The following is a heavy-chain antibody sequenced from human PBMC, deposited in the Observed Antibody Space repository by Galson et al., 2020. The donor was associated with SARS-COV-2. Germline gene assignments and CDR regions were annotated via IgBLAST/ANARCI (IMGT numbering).Heavy chain of an antibody. CDR2: FDPEDGET. Sequence: ASVKVSCKVSGYTLTELSMHWVRQAPGKGLEWMGGFDPEDGETIYAQKFQGRVTMTEDTSTDTAYMELSSLRSEDTAVYYCATAPPPYYYGSGSYYNFPHNWFDPWGQGTLVTVSS. CDR3: ATAPPPYYYGSGSYYNFPHNWFDP. D-gene: IGHD3-10*01. V-gene: IGHV1-24*01. J-gene: IGHJ5*02. CDR1: GYTLTELS.